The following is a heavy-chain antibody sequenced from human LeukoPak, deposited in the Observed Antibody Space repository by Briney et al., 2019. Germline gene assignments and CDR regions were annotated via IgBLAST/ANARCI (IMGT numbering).Heavy chain of an antibody. CDR1: DYSISSGYY. CDR2: IYHSGST. V-gene: IGHV4-38-2*02. J-gene: IGHJ4*02. CDR3: ARDQGYNPDY. D-gene: IGHD5-24*01. Sequence: SETLSLTCTVSDYSISSGYYWGWIRQPPGKGLEWIGNIYHSGSTYYNPSLKSRVTISVDTSKNQFSLKLSSVTAADTAVYYCARDQGYNPDYWGQGTLVTVSS.